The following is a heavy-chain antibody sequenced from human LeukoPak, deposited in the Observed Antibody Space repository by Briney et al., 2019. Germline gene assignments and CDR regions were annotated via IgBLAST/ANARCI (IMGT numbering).Heavy chain of an antibody. CDR3: ARRPDWFDP. J-gene: IGHJ5*02. Sequence: SETLSLTCTVSGGSISSYYWSWIRQPPGKGLEWIGYIYYSGNTNYNPSLKSRVTISVDTSKNQFSLKLSSLTAADTAVYYCARRPDWFDPWGQGTLVTVSS. CDR1: GGSISSYY. V-gene: IGHV4-59*08. CDR2: IYYSGNT.